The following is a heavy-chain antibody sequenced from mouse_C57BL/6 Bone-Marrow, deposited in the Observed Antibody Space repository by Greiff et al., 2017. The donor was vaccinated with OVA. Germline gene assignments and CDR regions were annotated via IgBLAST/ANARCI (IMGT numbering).Heavy chain of an antibody. CDR1: GFTFSDYG. CDR2: ISNLAYSI. J-gene: IGHJ4*01. Sequence: EVMWGEAGGGLVQPGGSLKLSCAASGFTFSDYGMAWVRQAPRKGPEWVAFISNLAYSIYYADTVTGRFTISRENAKNTLYLEMSSLRSEDTAMYYCERHGGSRDAMDYWGQGTSVTVFS. CDR3: ERHGGSRDAMDY. V-gene: IGHV5-15*04.